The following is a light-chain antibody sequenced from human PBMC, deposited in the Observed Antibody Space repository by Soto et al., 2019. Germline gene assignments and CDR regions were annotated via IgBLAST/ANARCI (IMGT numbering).Light chain of an antibody. V-gene: IGKV1-5*03. CDR3: QQYRTFPT. CDR2: KAS. CDR1: LRIGTS. J-gene: IGKJ1*01. Sequence: DIQMTQFPSTLSASVGDRVTISCRASLRIGTSLAWYQQTPGKAPKLLIYKASILESGVPSRFSGSGSGADFTLTVSILQPDDFATYYRQQYRTFPTFGQGTKVEIK.